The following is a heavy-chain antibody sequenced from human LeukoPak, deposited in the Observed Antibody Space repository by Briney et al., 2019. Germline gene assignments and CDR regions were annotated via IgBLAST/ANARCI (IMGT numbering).Heavy chain of an antibody. Sequence: GRSLRLSCAASGFTFDDYAMHWVRHAPGKGLEWVSGISWNSGSIGYADSAKGRFTISRDNAKNSLYLQMNSLRAEDMALYYCAKDAGRYSSGWFDYWGQGTLVTVSS. J-gene: IGHJ4*02. CDR2: ISWNSGSI. CDR3: AKDAGRYSSGWFDY. V-gene: IGHV3-9*03. CDR1: GFTFDDYA. D-gene: IGHD6-19*01.